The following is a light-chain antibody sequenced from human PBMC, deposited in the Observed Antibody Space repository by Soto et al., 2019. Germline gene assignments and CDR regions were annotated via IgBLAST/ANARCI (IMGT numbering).Light chain of an antibody. V-gene: IGLV2-14*01. Sequence: QSALTQPASVSGSPGQSITISCTGTITDVGGYDYVSWYQQHPGKAPKLMIYEVNNRPSGVSYRFSGFKSGNTASLTISGLQTEDEADYYCSSYTINGPWAFGGGTQLTVL. CDR3: SSYTINGPWA. J-gene: IGLJ3*02. CDR1: ITDVGGYDY. CDR2: EVN.